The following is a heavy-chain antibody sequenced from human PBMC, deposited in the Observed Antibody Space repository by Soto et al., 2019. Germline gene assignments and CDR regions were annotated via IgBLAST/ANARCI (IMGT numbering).Heavy chain of an antibody. CDR1: GFTFSSYA. J-gene: IGHJ4*02. CDR3: ARDRRLGYCSSTSCSPPFFDY. Sequence: GGSLRLSCAASGFTFSSYAMHWVRQAPGKGLEWVAVISYDGSNKYYADSVKGRFTISRDDSKNTLYLQMNSLRAEDTAVYYCARDRRLGYCSSTSCSPPFFDYWGQGTLVTVS. V-gene: IGHV3-30-3*01. CDR2: ISYDGSNK. D-gene: IGHD2-2*01.